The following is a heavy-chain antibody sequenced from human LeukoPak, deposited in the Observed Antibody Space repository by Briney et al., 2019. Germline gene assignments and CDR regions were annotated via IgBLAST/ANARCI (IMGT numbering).Heavy chain of an antibody. CDR1: GDSISTYH. V-gene: IGHV4-59*01. D-gene: IGHD5-18*01. Sequence: SGTVSLTCSVSGDSISTYHWNWIRMPPGKGLEWIAFMQSTGNSNYNPSLRSRVTMFVDTSKNQVALILRSVTAADTAVYYCARDKQHSYGRYFDHWGQGALVTVSS. J-gene: IGHJ4*02. CDR3: ARDKQHSYGRYFDH. CDR2: MQSTGNS.